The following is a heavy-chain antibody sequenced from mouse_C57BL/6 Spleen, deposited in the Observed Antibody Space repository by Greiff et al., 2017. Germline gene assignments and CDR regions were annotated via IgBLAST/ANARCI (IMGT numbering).Heavy chain of an antibody. J-gene: IGHJ3*01. CDR1: GYAFSSYW. V-gene: IGHV1-80*01. D-gene: IGHD2-5*01. Sequence: QVQLQQSGAELVKPGASVKISCKASGYAFSSYWMNWVKQRPGKGLEWIGQIYPGDGDTNYNGKFKGKATLTADKSSSTAYMQLSSLTSEDSAVYFCASPSYYSNYEFAYWGQGTLVTVSA. CDR2: IYPGDGDT. CDR3: ASPSYYSNYEFAY.